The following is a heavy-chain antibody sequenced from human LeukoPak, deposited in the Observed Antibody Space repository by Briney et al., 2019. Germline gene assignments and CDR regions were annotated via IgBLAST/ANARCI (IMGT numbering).Heavy chain of an antibody. V-gene: IGHV3-30*02. J-gene: IGHJ3*02. CDR1: GFTFSNFG. D-gene: IGHD6-19*01. Sequence: PGGSLRLSCAASGFTFSNFGMHWVRQTPGKGQEWVAFIRYDGSNEYFADSVKGRFTISRDISKNTLFLQMNSLRAEDTAVYYCAKIQGWFNAAFHIGGQGTMVTVSS. CDR3: AKIQGWFNAAFHI. CDR2: IRYDGSNE.